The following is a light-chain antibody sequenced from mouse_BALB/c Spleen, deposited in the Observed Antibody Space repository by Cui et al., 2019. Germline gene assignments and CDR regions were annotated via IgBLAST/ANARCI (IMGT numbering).Light chain of an antibody. Sequence: DILLTQPPAILSVSPGERVSFSCRASQSIGTSIHWYQQRTNGSPRLHIKYTSESISGIPSRFSGSGSGTDFTLSINSLESEDIADYYCQQSNSWPLSFGAGTKLELK. V-gene: IGKV5-48*01. CDR2: YTS. J-gene: IGKJ5*01. CDR1: QSIGTS. CDR3: QQSNSWPLS.